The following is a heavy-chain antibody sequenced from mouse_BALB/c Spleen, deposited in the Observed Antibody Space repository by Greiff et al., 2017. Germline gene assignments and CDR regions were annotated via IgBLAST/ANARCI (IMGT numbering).Heavy chain of an antibody. D-gene: IGHD1-1*01. Sequence: EVKLMESGGGLVKPGGSLKLSCAASGFTFSDYYMYWVRQTPEKRLEWVATISDGGSYTYYPDSVKGRFTISRDNAKNNLYLQMSSLKSEDTAMYYCARDGYYYGSSYVDYWGQGTSVTVSS. J-gene: IGHJ4*01. CDR2: ISDGGSYT. CDR3: ARDGYYYGSSYVDY. CDR1: GFTFSDYY. V-gene: IGHV5-4*02.